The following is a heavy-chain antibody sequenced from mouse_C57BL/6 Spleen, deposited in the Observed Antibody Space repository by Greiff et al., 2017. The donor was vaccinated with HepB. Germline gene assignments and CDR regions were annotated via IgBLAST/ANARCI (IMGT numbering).Heavy chain of an antibody. Sequence: QVQLQQPGAELVKPGASVKLSCKASGYTFTSYWMHWVKQRPGRGLEWIGRIDPNSGGTEYNEKFKSKATLTVDKPSSTAYMQLSSLTSEDSAVYYCARGVTTVVGDPWFAYWGQGTLVTVSA. J-gene: IGHJ3*01. D-gene: IGHD1-1*01. CDR2: IDPNSGGT. CDR1: GYTFTSYW. CDR3: ARGVTTVVGDPWFAY. V-gene: IGHV1-72*01.